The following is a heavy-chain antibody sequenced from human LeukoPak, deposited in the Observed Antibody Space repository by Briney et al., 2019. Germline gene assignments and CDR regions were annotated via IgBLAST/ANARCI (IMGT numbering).Heavy chain of an antibody. J-gene: IGHJ4*02. Sequence: GGSLRLSCAASGFPFSTYSMSWVRQAPGKGLERVSYISSISSIIYYADSVKGRFTISRDNARSSLYLQMNSLRAEDTAVYYCARSRPGTEAGQPNFDYWGQGTLVTVSS. V-gene: IGHV3-48*01. CDR2: ISSISSII. D-gene: IGHD6-13*01. CDR1: GFPFSTYS. CDR3: ARSRPGTEAGQPNFDY.